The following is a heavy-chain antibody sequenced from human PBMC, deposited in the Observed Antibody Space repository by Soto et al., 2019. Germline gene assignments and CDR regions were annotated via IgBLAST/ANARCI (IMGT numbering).Heavy chain of an antibody. CDR1: GGSISSDDLY. V-gene: IGHV4-31*03. Sequence: QVQLQESGPGLVKPSQTLSLTCSVSGGSISSDDLYWSWIRQHPGKGLEWIGYVSYSGSTYRNPSLEGRVSMSVDTSKKLFALRLSSVTAADTAVYYCARALYCSNGVYDGGFDPWGQGTLVTVSS. D-gene: IGHD2-8*01. J-gene: IGHJ5*02. CDR3: ARALYCSNGVYDGGFDP. CDR2: VSYSGST.